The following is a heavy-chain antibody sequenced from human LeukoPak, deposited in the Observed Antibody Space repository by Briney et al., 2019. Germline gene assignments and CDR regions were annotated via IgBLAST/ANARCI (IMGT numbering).Heavy chain of an antibody. V-gene: IGHV1-18*01. Sequence: ASVKVSCKTSGYTFTSYGISWVRQAPGQGLEWMGWISAYNGNTNYAHKLQGRVTMTTDTSTSTDFMELRSLRSDDTAVYYCARDLYASGNNWFDPWGQGTLVTVSS. CDR3: ARDLYASGNNWFDP. J-gene: IGHJ5*02. CDR1: GYTFTSYG. CDR2: ISAYNGNT. D-gene: IGHD3-10*01.